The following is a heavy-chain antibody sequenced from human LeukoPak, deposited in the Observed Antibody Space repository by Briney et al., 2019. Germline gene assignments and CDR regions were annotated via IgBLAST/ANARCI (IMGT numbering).Heavy chain of an antibody. D-gene: IGHD6-19*01. J-gene: IGHJ4*02. CDR3: VVDGSSGWHFAH. Sequence: GGSLRLSCEASGFTSSNYWMSWVRQAPGKGLDWVANINRDGSEKYILHSVKGRFTITRDTAKNSMFLQMNSLRAEDTAVYYCVVDGSSGWHFAHWGQGTLVTVSS. V-gene: IGHV3-7*03. CDR2: INRDGSEK. CDR1: GFTSSNYW.